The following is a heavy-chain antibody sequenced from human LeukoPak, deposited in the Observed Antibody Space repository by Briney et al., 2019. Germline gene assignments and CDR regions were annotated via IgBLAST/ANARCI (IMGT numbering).Heavy chain of an antibody. J-gene: IGHJ5*01. CDR2: ISATRGNT. Sequence: GGSLRLSCVASGFTFTNYAMSWVRQPPGKGLEWVSAISATRGNTYYADSVQGRFSISRDNSKNTLYLQMNSLRAEDTAIYYCARIGHDLYQTFDSWGHGTLITVSS. CDR3: ARIGHDLYQTFDS. V-gene: IGHV3-23*01. D-gene: IGHD1-1*01. CDR1: GFTFTNYA.